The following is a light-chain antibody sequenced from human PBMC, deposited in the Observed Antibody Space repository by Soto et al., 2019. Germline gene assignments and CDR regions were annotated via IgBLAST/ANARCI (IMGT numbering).Light chain of an antibody. CDR2: AAS. CDR3: LQHNSYPLT. Sequence: DIQMTQSPSTLPASVGDRVTLTCRASQSISSWLAWYQQKPGKAPKRLIYAASSLQSGVPSRFSGSGSGTEFTLTISSPQPEDFATYYCLQHNSYPLTFGGGTKVDIK. CDR1: QSISSW. V-gene: IGKV1-5*01. J-gene: IGKJ4*01.